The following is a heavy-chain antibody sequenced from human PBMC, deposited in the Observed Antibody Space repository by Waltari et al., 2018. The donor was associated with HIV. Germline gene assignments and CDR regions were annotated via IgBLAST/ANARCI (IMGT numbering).Heavy chain of an antibody. CDR1: GGAISSYD. Sequence: QVQLQESGPGLVKPSETLSRTCTVSGGAISSYDWSWIRQPAGKGLEWIGRIYTRENPHYNPSPKSRVSMSVDTSKNQFSLKLSSVTAADTAVYYCARERDYSNTRALDYWGQGTLVTVSS. J-gene: IGHJ4*02. CDR3: ARERDYSNTRALDY. D-gene: IGHD4-4*01. CDR2: IYTRENP. V-gene: IGHV4-4*07.